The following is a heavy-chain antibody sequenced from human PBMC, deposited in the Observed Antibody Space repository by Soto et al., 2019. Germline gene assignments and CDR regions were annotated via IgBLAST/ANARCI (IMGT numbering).Heavy chain of an antibody. D-gene: IGHD1-26*01. CDR1: GVTVSSNY. Sequence: XGSLRLSCSASGVTVSSNYMSWVRQAPGKGLDWVSVIYSGGSTYYADSVKGRFTISRDNSKNTVYLQMNSLRAEDTAVYYCARDIGSGSYWGPGEFDRWGQGTLVTVSS. V-gene: IGHV3-53*01. J-gene: IGHJ5*02. CDR2: IYSGGST. CDR3: ARDIGSGSYWGPGEFDR.